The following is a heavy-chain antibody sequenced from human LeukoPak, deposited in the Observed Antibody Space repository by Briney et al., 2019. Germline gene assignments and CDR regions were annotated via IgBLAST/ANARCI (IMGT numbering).Heavy chain of an antibody. D-gene: IGHD4-17*01. CDR1: GLNVSTNY. CDR2: IMPGGHI. V-gene: IGHV3-66*01. Sequence: GGSLRLSCAASGLNVSTNYMSWVRQPPGKGLEWVSFIMPGGHIDYTDSVKGRFTISRDSFKNTLSLQMNSLRVDDSAVYYCARGNSATTTFDFWGQGTLVTVSS. J-gene: IGHJ4*02. CDR3: ARGNSATTTFDF.